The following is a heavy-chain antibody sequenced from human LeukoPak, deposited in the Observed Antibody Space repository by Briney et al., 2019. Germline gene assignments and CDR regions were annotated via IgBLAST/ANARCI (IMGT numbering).Heavy chain of an antibody. D-gene: IGHD2-2*01. CDR3: ARTVVPAAMIDY. CDR2: INPSGGST. J-gene: IGHJ4*02. V-gene: IGHV1-46*01. Sequence: GASVKVSCKASGYTFTSYYMHWVRQAPGQGLEWMGIINPSGGSTSYAQKFQGRVTMTRDTSTSAVYMELSSLRSEDTAVYYCARTVVPAAMIDYWGQGTLVTVSS. CDR1: GYTFTSYY.